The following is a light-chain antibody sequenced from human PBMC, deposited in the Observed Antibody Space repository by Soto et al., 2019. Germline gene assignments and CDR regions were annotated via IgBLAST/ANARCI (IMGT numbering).Light chain of an antibody. V-gene: IGKV3-15*01. CDR3: QHYNNRPPYT. Sequence: EILITQSPPTLSVFPGERATLSCRASQTISTNLAWYQQKPGQAPRLLISAASSRAPGIPARFSGSGSGTAFTITISSLQSEDSAVYYCQHYNNRPPYTFGQGTKLEIK. J-gene: IGKJ2*01. CDR1: QTISTN. CDR2: AAS.